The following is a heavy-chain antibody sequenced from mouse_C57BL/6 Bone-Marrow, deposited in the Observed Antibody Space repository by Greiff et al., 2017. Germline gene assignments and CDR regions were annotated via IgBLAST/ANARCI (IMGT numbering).Heavy chain of an antibody. CDR3: ARLYPNYFDY. V-gene: IGHV1-63*01. Sequence: VHLVESGAELVRPGTSAKMSCKASGYTFTNYWIGWAKQRPGHGLEWIGDIYPGGGYTNYNEKFKGKATLTADKSSSTAYMQFSSLTSEDSAIYYCARLYPNYFDYWGQGTTLTVSS. CDR2: IYPGGGYT. D-gene: IGHD2-12*01. J-gene: IGHJ2*01. CDR1: GYTFTNYW.